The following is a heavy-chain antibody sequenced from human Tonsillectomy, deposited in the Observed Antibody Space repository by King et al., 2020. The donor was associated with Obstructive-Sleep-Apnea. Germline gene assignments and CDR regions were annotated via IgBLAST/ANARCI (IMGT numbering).Heavy chain of an antibody. CDR1: GFTFSSYG. CDR3: AKDLAVAGRREFDY. J-gene: IGHJ4*02. D-gene: IGHD6-19*01. V-gene: IGHV3-30*02. CDR2: IRYDGINK. Sequence: QLVQSGGGVVQPGGSLRLSCAASGFTFSSYGMHWVRQAPGKGLEWVAFIRYDGINKYYADSVKGRFTISRDNSKNTLYLQMNSLRAEDTAVYYCAKDLAVAGRREFDYWGQGTLVTVSS.